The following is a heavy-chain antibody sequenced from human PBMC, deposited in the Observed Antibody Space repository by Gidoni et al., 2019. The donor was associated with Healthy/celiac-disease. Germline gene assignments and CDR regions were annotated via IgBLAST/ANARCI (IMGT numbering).Heavy chain of an antibody. J-gene: IGHJ3*02. D-gene: IGHD3-22*01. CDR1: GCTFSSYA. CDR3: AKEISSGLLDAFDI. V-gene: IGHV3-23*01. Sequence: EVQLLESGGGLVQHGGSLRLACAASGCTFSSYAMSWVRQAPGKGLAWVSAISGSGGSTYYADSVNGRFTISRDNSKTTLYLQMNSLRAEDTAVYYCAKEISSGLLDAFDIWGQVPMVTVSS. CDR2: ISGSGGST.